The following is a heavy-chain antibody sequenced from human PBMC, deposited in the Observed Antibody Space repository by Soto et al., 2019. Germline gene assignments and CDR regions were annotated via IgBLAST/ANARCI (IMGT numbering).Heavy chain of an antibody. Sequence: SQTLSLTCAISGDSVSTNIVAWNWIRQSPSRGLEWLGRTYYRSKWYNDYAISVKSRITINSDTSKNQCSLQLNSVTPEDTAVYYCAIHSSGWFNFDHWGQGALVTVSS. CDR3: AIHSSGWFNFDH. D-gene: IGHD6-19*01. J-gene: IGHJ4*02. V-gene: IGHV6-1*01. CDR1: GDSVSTNIVA. CDR2: TYYRSKWYN.